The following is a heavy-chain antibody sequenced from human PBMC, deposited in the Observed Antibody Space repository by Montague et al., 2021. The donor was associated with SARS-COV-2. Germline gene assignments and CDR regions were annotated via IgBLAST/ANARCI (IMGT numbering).Heavy chain of an antibody. Sequence: PALVKPTQTLTLTCTFSGFSLSTSGVGVGWIRQPPGKALEWLAFIFWDDAKHYIPSLKTRLTITKDTSKNQVVLTMSNMDLVDTATYYCAHSVPTITALPTTPFVFWGQGTLVIVSS. CDR3: AHSVPTITALPTTPFVF. J-gene: IGHJ4*02. CDR2: IFWDDAK. D-gene: IGHD3-10*01. CDR1: GFSLSTSGVG. V-gene: IGHV2-5*02.